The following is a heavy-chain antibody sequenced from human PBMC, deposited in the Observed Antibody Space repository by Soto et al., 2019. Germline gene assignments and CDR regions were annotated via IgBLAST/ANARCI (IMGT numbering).Heavy chain of an antibody. J-gene: IGHJ4*02. CDR1: VYSFTSYW. CDR3: AKISSSSGFKDY. V-gene: IGHV5-10-1*01. D-gene: IGHD6-6*01. Sequence: PGESLKISCKGSVYSFTSYWISWVRQMPGKGLEWMGRIDPSDSYTNYSPSFQGHVTISADKSISTAYLQWSSLKASDTAMYYCAKISSSSGFKDYWGQGTLVTAPQ. CDR2: IDPSDSYT.